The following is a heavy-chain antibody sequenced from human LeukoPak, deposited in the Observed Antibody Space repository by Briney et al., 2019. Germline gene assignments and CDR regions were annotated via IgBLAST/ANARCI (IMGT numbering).Heavy chain of an antibody. J-gene: IGHJ4*02. Sequence: GGSLRLSCADSGFTLSSSWMTWVRQAPGKGLEWVANINQDGSVKHYVDSMKGRFTISRDNAKNSLFLQMNSLRAEDTAVYFCASGDVFNYWGQGTLVTVSS. CDR3: ASGDVFNY. V-gene: IGHV3-7*01. CDR2: INQDGSVK. D-gene: IGHD4-17*01. CDR1: GFTLSSSW.